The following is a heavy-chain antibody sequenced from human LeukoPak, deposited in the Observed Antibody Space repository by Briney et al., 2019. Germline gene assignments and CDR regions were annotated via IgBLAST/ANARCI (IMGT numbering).Heavy chain of an antibody. V-gene: IGHV3-30*18. CDR3: AKDPDYDILTGYYI. J-gene: IGHJ4*02. D-gene: IGHD3-9*01. CDR1: GFTFSSYG. CDR2: ISYDGSNK. Sequence: GRSLRLSCAASGFTFSSYGMHWVRQAPGKGLEWVAVISYDGSNKYYADSVKGRFTISRDNSKNTLYLQMNSLRAEDTAVYYCAKDPDYDILTGYYIWGQGTLVTVSS.